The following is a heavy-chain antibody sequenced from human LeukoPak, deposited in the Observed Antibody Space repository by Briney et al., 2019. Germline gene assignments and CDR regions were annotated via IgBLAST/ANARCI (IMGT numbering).Heavy chain of an antibody. Sequence: PSETLSLTCTVSGGSIGTYYWSWVRQSPGRGLEWIGYIYVTGNRYNPYLQSRVTISVDTSRNQFFLKMSSVTAADTAVYYCARHIGGGIEDMDVWGKGTKVTVSS. CDR2: IYVTGN. CDR3: ARHIGGGIEDMDV. J-gene: IGHJ6*03. V-gene: IGHV4-59*08. CDR1: GGSIGTYY. D-gene: IGHD3-16*02.